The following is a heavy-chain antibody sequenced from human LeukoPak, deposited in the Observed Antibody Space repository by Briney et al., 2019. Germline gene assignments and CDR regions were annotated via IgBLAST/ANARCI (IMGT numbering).Heavy chain of an antibody. D-gene: IGHD1-14*01. CDR1: GGSFSGYY. V-gene: IGHV4-34*01. CDR2: ISYTGST. J-gene: IGHJ3*02. CDR3: ARDRGSLAITDAFDI. Sequence: TPSETLSLTCAVYGGSFSGYYWSWIRQPPGKGLEWIGTISYTGSTYYNPSLKSRVTISVDTSKNQFSLKLSSVTAADTAVYYCARDRGSLAITDAFDIWGQGTMVTVSS.